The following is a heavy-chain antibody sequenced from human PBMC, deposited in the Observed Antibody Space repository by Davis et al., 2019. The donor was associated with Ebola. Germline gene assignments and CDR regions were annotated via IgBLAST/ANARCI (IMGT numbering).Heavy chain of an antibody. CDR3: ARPAPPPLTALVADFYSGMDV. Sequence: SEALSLTCVVSGASIASGGYSWSWIRQPPGKGLEWIGEINHTGSTSYNPSLKSRVTISVDTSKNQFSLKLTSVTATDTAVYYCARPAPPPLTALVADFYSGMDVWGQGTTVSVSS. CDR2: INHTGST. V-gene: IGHV4-34*01. J-gene: IGHJ6*02. CDR1: GASIASGGYS. D-gene: IGHD5-18*01.